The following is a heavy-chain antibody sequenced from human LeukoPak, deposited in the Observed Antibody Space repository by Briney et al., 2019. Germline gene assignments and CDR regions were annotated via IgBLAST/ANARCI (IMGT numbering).Heavy chain of an antibody. Sequence: SQTLSLTCTVSGGSISSGGYYWSWIRQHPGKGLEWIGYIYYSGSTYYNPSLKSRVTISVDTSKNQFSLKLSSVTAADTAVYYCARVPYCSSTSCYQWCGEYLSLYGMHVGGKGTTVTVSS. CDR2: IYYSGST. CDR3: ARVPYCSSTSCYQWCGEYLSLYGMHV. J-gene: IGHJ6*04. D-gene: IGHD2-2*01. V-gene: IGHV4-31*03. CDR1: GGSISSGGYY.